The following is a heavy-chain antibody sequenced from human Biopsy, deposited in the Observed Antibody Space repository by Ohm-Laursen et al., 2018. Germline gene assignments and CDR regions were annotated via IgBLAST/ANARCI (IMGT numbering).Heavy chain of an antibody. V-gene: IGHV3-23*01. CDR1: GFIFKDYA. Sequence: GSLRLSCAASGFIFKDYAMNWIRQTPEKGLEWVSVVGGGGRLTDHTDFADSVRGRFTISRDNSKNKLYLDMINLRAEDTAIYYCARNVRGYNYGLLEYWGQGVMVTVSS. J-gene: IGHJ4*02. CDR3: ARNVRGYNYGLLEY. D-gene: IGHD5-18*01. CDR2: VGGGGRLTDHT.